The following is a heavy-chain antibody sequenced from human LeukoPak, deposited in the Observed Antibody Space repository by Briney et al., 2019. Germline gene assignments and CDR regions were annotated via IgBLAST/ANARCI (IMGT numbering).Heavy chain of an antibody. Sequence: SETLSLTCTVSGGSISSYYWSWIRQPPGKGLEWIGYIYYSGSTNYNPSLKSRVTISVDTSKNQFSLKLNSVTAADTAVYYCARAHASRRIDYWGQGTLVTVSS. CDR3: ARAHASRRIDY. D-gene: IGHD2-2*01. CDR1: GGSISSYY. V-gene: IGHV4-59*01. CDR2: IYYSGST. J-gene: IGHJ4*02.